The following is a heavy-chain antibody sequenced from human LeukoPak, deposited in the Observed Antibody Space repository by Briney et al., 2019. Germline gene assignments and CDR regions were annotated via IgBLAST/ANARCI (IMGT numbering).Heavy chain of an antibody. CDR2: IYYSGST. Sequence: SETLSLTCTVSGGSISSGDYYWSWIRQPPGKGLEWIGYIYYSGSTYYNPSLKSRVTISVDTSKNQFSLKLSSVTAADTAVYYCARVEMATIRIFDYWGQGTLVTVSS. CDR3: ARVEMATIRIFDY. V-gene: IGHV4-30-4*01. D-gene: IGHD5-12*01. CDR1: GGSISSGDYY. J-gene: IGHJ4*02.